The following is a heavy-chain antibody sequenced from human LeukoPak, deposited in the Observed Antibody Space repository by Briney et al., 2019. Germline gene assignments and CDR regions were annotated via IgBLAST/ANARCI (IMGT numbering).Heavy chain of an antibody. J-gene: IGHJ4*02. CDR3: ARALESSGSDY. Sequence: TSETLSLTCTISGGSVSSNDYYWGWIRQSPGRGLEWIGTIHYSGSTYYKASLKSRVTISIDKSKNQFSLKLSSVTAADTAVYYCARALESSGSDYWGQGTLVTVSS. D-gene: IGHD6-19*01. CDR1: GGSVSSNDYY. V-gene: IGHV4-39*07. CDR2: IHYSGST.